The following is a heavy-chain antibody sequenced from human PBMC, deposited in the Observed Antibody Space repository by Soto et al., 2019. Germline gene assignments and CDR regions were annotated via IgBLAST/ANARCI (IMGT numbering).Heavy chain of an antibody. CDR1: VFICSSYD. D-gene: IGHD2-15*01. Sequence: PRGSLRLSCAASVFICSSYDMSCVRQAPGEGLEWVSTILVDGRAFYVDSVKGRFTISRDNSKNTVYLQMNSLRAEDPAVYYCARYLGMTNYYCYVLDVCGQGSTVTGSS. CDR3: ARYLGMTNYYCYVLDV. J-gene: IGHJ6*01. CDR2: ILVDGRA. V-gene: IGHV3-23*01.